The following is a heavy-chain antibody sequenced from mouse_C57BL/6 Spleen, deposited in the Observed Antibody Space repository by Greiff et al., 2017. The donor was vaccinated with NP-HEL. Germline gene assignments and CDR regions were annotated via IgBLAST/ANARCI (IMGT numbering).Heavy chain of an antibody. D-gene: IGHD2-4*01. J-gene: IGHJ3*01. CDR1: GYTFTSYW. CDR3: TSRLYYDYEGFAY. Sequence: VQLQQSGTVLARPGASVKMSCKTSGYTFTSYWMHWVKQRPGQGLEWIGAIYPGNSDTSYNQKFKGKAKLTAVTSASTAYMELSSLTNEDSVVYYCTSRLYYDYEGFAYWGQGTLVTVSA. CDR2: IYPGNSDT. V-gene: IGHV1-5*01.